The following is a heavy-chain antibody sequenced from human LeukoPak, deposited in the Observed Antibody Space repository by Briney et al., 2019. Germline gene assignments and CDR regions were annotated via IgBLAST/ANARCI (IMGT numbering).Heavy chain of an antibody. Sequence: PSETLSLTCAVYGGSFSGYYWSWIRQPPGKGLEWIGYIYYSGSTNYNPSLKSRVTISVDTSKNQFSLKLSSVTAADTAVYYCARADTGYFIYWGQGTLVTVSS. CDR3: ARADTGYFIY. D-gene: IGHD3-9*01. CDR1: GGSFSGYY. J-gene: IGHJ4*02. V-gene: IGHV4-59*01. CDR2: IYYSGST.